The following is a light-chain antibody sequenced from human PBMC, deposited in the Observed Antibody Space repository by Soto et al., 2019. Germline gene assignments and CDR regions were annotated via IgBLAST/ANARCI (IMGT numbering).Light chain of an antibody. V-gene: IGKV3-20*01. CDR3: QQYANSIT. CDR1: QSVGSNN. J-gene: IGKJ5*01. Sequence: EIVLTQSPGTQSLSPGETATLSCRASQSVGSNNLAWYHQKPGPTPRLLIYAASSRATGIPDRFSGSGSGTDFTLTISRLEPDDFAVYYCQQYANSITFGQGTRLEIE. CDR2: AAS.